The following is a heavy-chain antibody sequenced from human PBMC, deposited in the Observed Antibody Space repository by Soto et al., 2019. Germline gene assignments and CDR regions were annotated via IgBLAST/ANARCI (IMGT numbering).Heavy chain of an antibody. CDR2: MSIGYEKT. CDR1: GFTFIDYS. CDR3: ARWNGYGDL. V-gene: IGHV3-23*01. D-gene: IGHD4-17*01. J-gene: IGHJ4*02. Sequence: EEQLLLSGGGLIQPGGSLRLSCAASGFTFIDYSMAWVRQTPERGLEWVSGMSIGYEKTFYADSVTGRFTVSRDRSKNTVDLQMNSLLAGDMAMYYCARWNGYGDLWGQGTLVTVSS.